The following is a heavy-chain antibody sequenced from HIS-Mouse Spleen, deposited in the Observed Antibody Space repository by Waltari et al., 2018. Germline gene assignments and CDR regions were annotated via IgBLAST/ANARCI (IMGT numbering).Heavy chain of an antibody. Sequence: QLQLQESGPGLVKPSETLSLTCTVPGGSISSSSYYWGWTRPPPGKGLEWIGSIYYSGRTYYNPSLKSRVTISVDTSKNQFSLKLSSVTAADTAVYYCAREIPYSSSWYDWYFDLWGRGTLVTVSS. CDR2: IYYSGRT. J-gene: IGHJ2*01. CDR3: AREIPYSSSWYDWYFDL. CDR1: GGSISSSSYY. D-gene: IGHD6-13*01. V-gene: IGHV4-39*07.